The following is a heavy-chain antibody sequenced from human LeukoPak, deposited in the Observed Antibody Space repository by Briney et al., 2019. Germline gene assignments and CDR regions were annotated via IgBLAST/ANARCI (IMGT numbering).Heavy chain of an antibody. CDR2: FYNSGST. CDR3: ARDRPNWGLL. CDR1: GGSISGYY. J-gene: IGHJ4*02. V-gene: IGHV4-4*07. Sequence: SETLSLTCTVSGGSISGYYWSWIRQPAGKGLEWIGRFYNSGSTKYNPSLKSRVTMSIDTSKNEFYLKLTSVTAADTAVYYCARDRPNWGLLWGQGTLVTVSS. D-gene: IGHD7-27*01.